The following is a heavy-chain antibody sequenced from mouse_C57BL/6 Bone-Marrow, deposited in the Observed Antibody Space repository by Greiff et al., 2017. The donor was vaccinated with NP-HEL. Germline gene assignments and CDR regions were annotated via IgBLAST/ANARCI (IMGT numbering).Heavy chain of an antibody. J-gene: IGHJ1*03. CDR2: INPNNGGT. Sequence: VQLQQSGPELVKPGASVKISCKASGYTFTDYYMNWVKQSHGKSLEWIGDINPNNGGTSYNQKFKGKATLTVDKSSSTAYMELRSLTSEDSAVYYCARATVVEDWYFDVWGTGTTVTVSS. D-gene: IGHD1-1*01. CDR1: GYTFTDYY. V-gene: IGHV1-26*01. CDR3: ARATVVEDWYFDV.